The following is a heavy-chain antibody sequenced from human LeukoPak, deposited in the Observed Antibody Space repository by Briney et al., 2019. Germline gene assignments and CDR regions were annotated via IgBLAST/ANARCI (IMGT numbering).Heavy chain of an antibody. D-gene: IGHD3-3*01. Sequence: PSETLSLTCTVPGGSISSGGYYWSWIRQHPGKGLEWIGYIYYSGSTYYNPSLKSRVTISVDTSKNQFSLKLSSVTAADTAVYYCARVVGSRGAYDFWSGDLNWFDPWGQGTLVTVSS. CDR3: ARVVGSRGAYDFWSGDLNWFDP. J-gene: IGHJ5*02. CDR1: GGSISSGGYY. CDR2: IYYSGST. V-gene: IGHV4-31*03.